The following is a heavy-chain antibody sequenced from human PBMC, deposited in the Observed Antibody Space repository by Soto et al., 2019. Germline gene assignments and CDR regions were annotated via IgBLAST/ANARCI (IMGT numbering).Heavy chain of an antibody. J-gene: IGHJ2*01. D-gene: IGHD1-7*01. CDR3: AKEKEGETTQPGNFDR. V-gene: IGHV3-23*01. CDR1: GFTFSRYA. Sequence: EVQLLESGGGLVQPGGSLRLSCAASGFTFSRYAMTWVRQAPGKGLEWVSSITGSVGATFYADSVKGRFTISRDNSKSTLDLQMNSLRVEDTAVYYCAKEKEGETTQPGNFDRWGRGTLVTVSS. CDR2: ITGSVGAT.